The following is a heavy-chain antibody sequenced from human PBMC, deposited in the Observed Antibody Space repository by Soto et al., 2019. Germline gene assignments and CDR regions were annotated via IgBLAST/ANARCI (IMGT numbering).Heavy chain of an antibody. V-gene: IGHV3-23*01. CDR1: GFSFGSYA. Sequence: VGSLRLSCAASGFSFGSYALSWVRQAPGNGLEWVSTISGSDGKTFYADSVKGRFTISRDNSKNTLYLQMNSLRAEDTAVYYCARDVSIAVAGLFGYFDYWGQGTLVTVSS. CDR3: ARDVSIAVAGLFGYFDY. J-gene: IGHJ4*02. D-gene: IGHD6-19*01. CDR2: ISGSDGKT.